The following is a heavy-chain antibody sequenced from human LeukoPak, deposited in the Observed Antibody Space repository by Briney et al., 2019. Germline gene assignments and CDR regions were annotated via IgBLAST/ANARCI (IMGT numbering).Heavy chain of an antibody. CDR2: IYYGGST. CDR3: ARVGYGMLAAAGPFDY. J-gene: IGHJ4*02. Sequence: SETLSLTCTVSGGSISSSSYSWGWIRQPPGKGLEWIGSIYYGGSTYYNPSLKSRVTISVDTSKNQLSLKLSSVTAADTAVYYCARVGYGMLAAAGPFDYWGQGTLVTVSS. V-gene: IGHV4-39*07. CDR1: GGSISSSSYS. D-gene: IGHD6-13*01.